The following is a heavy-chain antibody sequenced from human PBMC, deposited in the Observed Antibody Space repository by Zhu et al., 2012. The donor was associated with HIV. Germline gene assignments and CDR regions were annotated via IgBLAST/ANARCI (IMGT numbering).Heavy chain of an antibody. D-gene: IGHD4-17*01. CDR3: ARPLIGAIDYGTSSMDV. J-gene: IGHJ6*03. CDR1: GGSISSSSYY. V-gene: IGHV4-39*01. Sequence: QVQLQESGPGLVKPSETLSLTCTVSGGSISSSSYYWGWIRQPPGKGLEWIGSIYYSGSTYYNPSLKSRVTISVDTSKNQFSLKLSSVTAADTAVYYCARPLIGAIDYGTSSMDVWGKGTTVTVSS. CDR2: IYYSGST.